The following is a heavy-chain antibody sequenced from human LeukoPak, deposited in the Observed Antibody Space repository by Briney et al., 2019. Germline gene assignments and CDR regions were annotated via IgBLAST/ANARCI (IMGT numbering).Heavy chain of an antibody. CDR1: GFTFSSYG. CDR2: ISYDGTNK. V-gene: IGHV3-30*03. CDR3: ARERTVEIVFDY. D-gene: IGHD5-24*01. J-gene: IGHJ4*02. Sequence: GGSLRLSCAASGFTFSSYGIHWVRQAPGKGLEWVAVISYDGTNKYYADSVKGRFTISRDNAKNSLYLQMNSLRAEDTAVYYCARERTVEIVFDYWGQGTLVTVSS.